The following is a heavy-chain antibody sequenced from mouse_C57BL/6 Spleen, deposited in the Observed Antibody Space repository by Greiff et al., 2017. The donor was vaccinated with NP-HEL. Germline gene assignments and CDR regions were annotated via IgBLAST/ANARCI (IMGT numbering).Heavy chain of an antibody. Sequence: QVQLQQSGAELVRPGPSVKVSCKASGYAFTNYLIEWVKQRPGQGLEWIGVINPGSGGTNYNEKFKGKATLTADKSSSTAYMQLSSLTSEDSAVYFCARFLYDYDNAMDYWGQGTSVTVSS. CDR2: INPGSGGT. J-gene: IGHJ4*01. D-gene: IGHD2-4*01. CDR1: GYAFTNYL. CDR3: ARFLYDYDNAMDY. V-gene: IGHV1-54*01.